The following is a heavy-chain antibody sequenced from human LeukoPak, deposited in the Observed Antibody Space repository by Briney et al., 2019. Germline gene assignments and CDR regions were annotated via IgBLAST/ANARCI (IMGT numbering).Heavy chain of an antibody. Sequence: GGSLRPSCAASGFTFNDHPMHWIRLAPHKGLEWVAVISYDGLNKYYSHSVKDRFTVSRDNVNNILYLQMNRLRTEDTAVYYCARDLGILWKLAYSWGQGTLVTVSS. CDR1: GFTFNDHP. V-gene: IGHV3-30*04. J-gene: IGHJ5*02. CDR2: ISYDGLNK. D-gene: IGHD2-21*01. CDR3: ARDLGILWKLAYS.